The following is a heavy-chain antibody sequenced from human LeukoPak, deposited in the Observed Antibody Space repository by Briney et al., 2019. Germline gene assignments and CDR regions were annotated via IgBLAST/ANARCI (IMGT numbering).Heavy chain of an antibody. D-gene: IGHD3-3*01. CDR2: IYYSGST. V-gene: IGHV4-59*01. CDR3: ATTSATYYYFWSENYYFDY. Sequence: SETLSLTCTVPGGSISSYYWSWIRQPPGKGLEWIGYIYYSGSTNYNPSLKSRVTISVDTSKNQFSLKLSSVTAADTAVYYCATTSATYYYFWSENYYFDYWGQGTLVTVSS. CDR1: GGSISSYY. J-gene: IGHJ4*02.